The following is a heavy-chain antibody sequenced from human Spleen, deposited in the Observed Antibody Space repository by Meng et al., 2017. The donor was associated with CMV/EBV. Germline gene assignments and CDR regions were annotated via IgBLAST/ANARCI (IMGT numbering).Heavy chain of an antibody. J-gene: IGHJ4*02. V-gene: IGHV1-18*01. CDR1: GYTFTSYG. CDR3: ARGSPSLYSSSPGIDF. CDR2: ISVYTDNT. Sequence: ASVKVSCKTSGYTFTSYGISWVRQAPGQGLEWMGWISVYTDNTSSAQKYQGRLTMTTDTSTSTAYMEVRSLRSDDTAVYYCARGSPSLYSSSPGIDFWGQGTLVTVSS. D-gene: IGHD6-6*01.